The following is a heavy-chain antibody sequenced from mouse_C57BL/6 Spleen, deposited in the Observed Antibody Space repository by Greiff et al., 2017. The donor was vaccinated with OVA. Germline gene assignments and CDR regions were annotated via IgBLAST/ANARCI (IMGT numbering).Heavy chain of an antibody. CDR1: GFTFSSYA. J-gene: IGHJ2*01. Sequence: VQLKESGGGLVKPGGSLKLSCAASGFTFSSYAMSWVRQTPEKRLEWVATISDGGSYTYYPDNVKGRFTISRDNAKNNLYLQMSHLKSEDTAMYYCARVGYWDENYFDYWGQGTTLTVSS. V-gene: IGHV5-4*01. CDR2: ISDGGSYT. D-gene: IGHD4-1*01. CDR3: ARVGYWDENYFDY.